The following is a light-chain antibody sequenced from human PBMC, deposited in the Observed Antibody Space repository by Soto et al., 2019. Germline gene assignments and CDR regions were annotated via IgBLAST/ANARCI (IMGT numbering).Light chain of an antibody. V-gene: IGKV1-5*03. Sequence: DIQMTQSPSTLSASVGDRVTITCRASQSVGSWLAWYQQKPGKAPKLLIYKASSLESGVPSRFSGSGSGTEFSLTLRSLQPDDFASYHCQQYGSSSPWTFGQGTKVEIK. CDR3: QQYGSSSPWT. CDR1: QSVGSW. CDR2: KAS. J-gene: IGKJ1*01.